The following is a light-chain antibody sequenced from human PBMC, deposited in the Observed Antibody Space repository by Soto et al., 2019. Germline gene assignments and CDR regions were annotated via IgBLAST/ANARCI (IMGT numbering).Light chain of an antibody. CDR1: QSVSSSY. CDR2: GAS. CDR3: QHYGSSPLT. V-gene: IGKV3-20*01. J-gene: IGKJ1*01. Sequence: EIVLTQSPGTLSLSPGERATLSCRASQSVSSSYLAWYQQKPGQAPRPLIYGASSRAMGIPDRFSGSGSGTDFHLTISIREPEDFAVYYCQHYGSSPLTFLQGTKVEI.